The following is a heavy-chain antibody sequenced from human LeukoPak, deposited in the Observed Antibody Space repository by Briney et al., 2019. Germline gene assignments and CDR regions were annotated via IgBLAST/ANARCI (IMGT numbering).Heavy chain of an antibody. CDR1: GFTFSSYA. D-gene: IGHD6-13*01. Sequence: GGSLRLSCAASGFTFSSYAMSWVRQAPGKGLEWVSGITGSGGSTYYADSVKGRLTISRDNSKNTLYLQMSSLRAEDTAIYYCAKDTSTRWYSSTPLPGDYWGQGTLVTVSS. CDR2: ITGSGGST. J-gene: IGHJ4*02. CDR3: AKDTSTRWYSSTPLPGDY. V-gene: IGHV3-23*01.